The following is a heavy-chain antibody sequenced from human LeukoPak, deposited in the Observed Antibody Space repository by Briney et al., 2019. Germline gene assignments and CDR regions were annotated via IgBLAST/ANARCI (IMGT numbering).Heavy chain of an antibody. CDR1: GGSISSYY. V-gene: IGHV4-59*01. J-gene: IGHJ4*02. CDR3: ARGDYFGSGLGD. D-gene: IGHD3-10*01. Sequence: SETLSLTCTVSGGSISSYYWGWIRQPPGKGLEWIGYIYYTGSTNCNPSLRSRVTISVDSSKNQFSLKVSSVTAADTAVYYCARGDYFGSGLGDWGQGTLVTVSS. CDR2: IYYTGST.